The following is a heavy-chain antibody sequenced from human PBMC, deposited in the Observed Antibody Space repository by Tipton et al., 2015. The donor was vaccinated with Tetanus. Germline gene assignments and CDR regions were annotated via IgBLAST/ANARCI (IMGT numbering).Heavy chain of an antibody. CDR3: ARRSLTNYGLDV. Sequence: SLRLSCAVSGFTFSTYWMTWVRQAPGKGLEWVANINRDGSETYYVDSVKGRFTISRDNAKNTVYLQMNSLRAEDTAVYFCARRSLTNYGLDVWGQGTPVTVSS. V-gene: IGHV3-7*01. CDR2: INRDGSET. CDR1: GFTFSTYW. J-gene: IGHJ6*02. D-gene: IGHD1-1*01.